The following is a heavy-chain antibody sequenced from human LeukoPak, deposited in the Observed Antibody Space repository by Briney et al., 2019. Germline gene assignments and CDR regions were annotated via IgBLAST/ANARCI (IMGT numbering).Heavy chain of an antibody. J-gene: IGHJ4*02. CDR1: GFTFSSYA. Sequence: GGSLRLSCAASGFTFSSYAMHWVRQAPGKGLEWVAVISYDGSNKYYADSVKGRFTISRDNSKNTLYLQMNSLRAEDTAVYYCARDRQTTNLDYWGQGTLVTVSS. V-gene: IGHV3-30*04. CDR3: ARDRQTTNLDY. CDR2: ISYDGSNK. D-gene: IGHD4-11*01.